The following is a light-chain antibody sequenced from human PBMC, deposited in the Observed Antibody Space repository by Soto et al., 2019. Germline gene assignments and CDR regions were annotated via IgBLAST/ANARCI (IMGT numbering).Light chain of an antibody. CDR1: SSDVGGYNY. CDR2: EVS. CDR3: SSYAGSNMVV. V-gene: IGLV2-8*01. Sequence: QSALTQPASASGSPGQSVTISCTGTSSDVGGYNYVSWYQQHPGKAPKLMIYEVSKRPSGVSDRFSGSKSGNTASLTVSGLQAEDEAEYYCSSYAGSNMVVFGAGTQLTVL. J-gene: IGLJ2*01.